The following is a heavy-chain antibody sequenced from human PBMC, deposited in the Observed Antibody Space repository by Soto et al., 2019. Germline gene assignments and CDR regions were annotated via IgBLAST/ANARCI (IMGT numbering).Heavy chain of an antibody. CDR1: GFTFSSYS. D-gene: IGHD3-3*01. J-gene: IGHJ6*03. Sequence: GGSLRLSCAASGFTFSSYSMNWVRQAPGKGLEWVSYISSSSSTIYYADSVKGRFTISRDNAKNSLYLQMNSLRAEDTAVYYCARDSGKFDYTFPYYYYMDVWGKGTTVTVSS. V-gene: IGHV3-48*01. CDR3: ARDSGKFDYTFPYYYYMDV. CDR2: ISSSSSTI.